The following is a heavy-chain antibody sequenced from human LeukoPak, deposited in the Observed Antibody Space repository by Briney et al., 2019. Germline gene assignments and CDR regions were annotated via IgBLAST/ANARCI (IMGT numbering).Heavy chain of an antibody. CDR3: ARDPGYCSSTSCYESYYYYGMDV. CDR2: IIPIFGTA. J-gene: IGHJ6*02. V-gene: IGHV1-69*13. D-gene: IGHD2-2*01. CDR1: GYTFTSYG. Sequence: SVKVSCKASGYTFTSYGISWVRQAPGQGLEWMGGIIPIFGTANYAQKFQGRVTITADESTSTAYMELSSLRSEDTAVYYCARDPGYCSSTSCYESYYYYGMDVWGQGTTVTVSS.